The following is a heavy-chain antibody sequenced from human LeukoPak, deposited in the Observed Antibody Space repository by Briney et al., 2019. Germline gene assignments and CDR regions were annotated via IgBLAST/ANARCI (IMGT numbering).Heavy chain of an antibody. V-gene: IGHV4-34*01. D-gene: IGHD1-26*01. CDR2: VNHSGST. Sequence: PSETLSLTCAVNGVSFSAYFWNWIRQSPGKGLEWIGEVNHSGSTYYNPSLKSRVTISVDTSKSQFSLNLSSATATDTAVYYCARRRGKWDVNWFDPWGPGTLVTVSS. CDR3: ARRRGKWDVNWFDP. J-gene: IGHJ5*02. CDR1: GVSFSAYF.